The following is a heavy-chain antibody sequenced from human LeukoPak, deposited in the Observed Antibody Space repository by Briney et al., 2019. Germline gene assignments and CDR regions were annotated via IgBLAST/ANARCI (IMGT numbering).Heavy chain of an antibody. Sequence: EASVKVSCKASGGTFSSYAISWVRQAPGQGLEWMGGIIPIFGTANYAQKFQGRVTITTDESTRTAYMELSSLRSEDTAVYYCARSTTPRFYYMDVWGKGTTVTVSS. CDR1: GGTFSSYA. J-gene: IGHJ6*03. CDR3: ARSTTPRFYYMDV. V-gene: IGHV1-69*05. D-gene: IGHD4-11*01. CDR2: IIPIFGTA.